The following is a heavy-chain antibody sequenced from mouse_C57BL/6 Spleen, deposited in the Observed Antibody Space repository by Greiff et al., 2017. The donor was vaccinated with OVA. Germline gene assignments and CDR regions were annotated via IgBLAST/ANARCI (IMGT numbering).Heavy chain of an antibody. J-gene: IGHJ2*01. CDR3: ARNSWLLPSYYFDY. Sequence: VQLQQSGPGLVQPSQSLSITCTVSGFSLTSYGVHWVRQSPGKGLEWLGVIWSGGSTDYNADFISRLSISKDNSKSQVFFKMHSLQADDTAIYYCARNSWLLPSYYFDYWGQGTTLTVSS. V-gene: IGHV2-2*01. CDR2: IWSGGST. D-gene: IGHD2-3*01. CDR1: GFSLTSYG.